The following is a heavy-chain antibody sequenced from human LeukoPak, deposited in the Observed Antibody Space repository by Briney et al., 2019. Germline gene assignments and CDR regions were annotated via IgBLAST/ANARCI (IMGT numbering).Heavy chain of an antibody. J-gene: IGHJ4*02. V-gene: IGHV4-31*03. Sequence: SQTLSLTCTVSGGSISTGGYFWSWIRQHPGRGLEWIGYIYYSGSTYYNPSLRSRLTISLDTSRNQFSLNLSSVTAADTAVYYCAREGYYASGSSFDFWGRGTLVTVSS. D-gene: IGHD3-10*01. CDR2: IYYSGST. CDR1: GGSISTGGYF. CDR3: AREGYYASGSSFDF.